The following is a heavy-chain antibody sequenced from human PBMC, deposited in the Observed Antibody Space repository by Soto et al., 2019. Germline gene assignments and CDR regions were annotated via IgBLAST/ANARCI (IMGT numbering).Heavy chain of an antibody. CDR2: IYSGGST. CDR1: GFTVSSNY. Sequence: EVQLVESGGGLVQPGGSLRLSCAASGFTVSSNYMSWVRQAPGKGLEWVSVIYSGGSTYDADSVKGRFTISRHNSKNTLYLQMISLRAEDTAVYYCARDHSDSGYDGNYYMDVWGKGSTVSVSS. D-gene: IGHD5-12*01. J-gene: IGHJ6*03. V-gene: IGHV3-53*04. CDR3: ARDHSDSGYDGNYYMDV.